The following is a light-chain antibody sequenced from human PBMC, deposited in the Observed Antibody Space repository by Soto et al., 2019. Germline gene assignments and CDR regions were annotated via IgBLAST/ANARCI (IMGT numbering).Light chain of an antibody. V-gene: IGLV2-14*01. Sequence: QSALTQPASVSGSPGQSSTISCTGTSGDVGGYNYVSWYQQHPGKAPKLIVYEVSNRPSGVSNRFSGSKSGDTASLTISGLQAEDEADYYYNSYTTSSTLYVFGTGTKLTVL. J-gene: IGLJ1*01. CDR1: SGDVGGYNY. CDR3: NSYTTSSTLYV. CDR2: EVS.